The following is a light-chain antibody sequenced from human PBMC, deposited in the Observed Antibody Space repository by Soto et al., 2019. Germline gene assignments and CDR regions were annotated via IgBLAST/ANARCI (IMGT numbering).Light chain of an antibody. Sequence: EMPRFRVTLSVPRWASDSHSCRASQSVSSNLAWYQQKPGQAPSLLIYGASSRATGIPDRFSGSGSGTEFTLTIRRLQPEDFALHYCQQYDRSSETFGQGTKVDIK. V-gene: IGKV3D-15*01. CDR3: QQYDRSSET. CDR1: QSVSSN. CDR2: GAS. J-gene: IGKJ1*01.